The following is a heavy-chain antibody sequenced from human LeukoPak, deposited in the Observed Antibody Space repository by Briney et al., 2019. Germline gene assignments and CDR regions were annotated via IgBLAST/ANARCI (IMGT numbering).Heavy chain of an antibody. CDR3: AADYNGVGATASESY. V-gene: IGHV3-53*01. D-gene: IGHD1-26*01. CDR1: GFIVSSNY. J-gene: IGHJ4*02. CDR2: IYSGGST. Sequence: PGGSLRLSCAASGFIVSSNYMSWVRQAPGKGLEWVSVIYSGGSTYYADSVKGRFTISRDNSKNTLYLQMNSLRAEDTAVYYCAADYNGVGATASESYWGQGTLVTVSS.